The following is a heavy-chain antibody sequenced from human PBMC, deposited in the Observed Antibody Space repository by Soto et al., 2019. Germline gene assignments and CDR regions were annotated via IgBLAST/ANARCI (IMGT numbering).Heavy chain of an antibody. V-gene: IGHV4-39*01. CDR1: GDSIGSSSYY. Sequence: PSETLSLICTVSGDSIGSSSYYWGWIRQSPGKGLEWIGSIFFSGITYYNPSLQSRVTVSVDTSNNQFSLKLNSVTAADTAMYYCTRRWYCATTSCQKYFDYWGQGTMVTVSS. D-gene: IGHD2-2*01. CDR2: IFFSGIT. CDR3: TRRWYCATTSCQKYFDY. J-gene: IGHJ4*02.